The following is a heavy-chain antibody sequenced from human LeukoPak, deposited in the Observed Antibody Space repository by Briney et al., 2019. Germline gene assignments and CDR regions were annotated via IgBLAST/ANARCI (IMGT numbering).Heavy chain of an antibody. V-gene: IGHV4-61*02. D-gene: IGHD2-15*01. CDR2: IYTNGGT. J-gene: IGHJ5*02. CDR1: GGSISSGSYY. CDR3: ARALCISGICEWFDP. Sequence: PSETLSLTXTVSGGSISSGSYYWTWIGQPAGKGLEWIGRIYTNGGTKYNPSLWSRATISVDTSKNQFSLNLSFVTAADTAVYYCARALCISGICEWFDPWGQGTLVTVSS.